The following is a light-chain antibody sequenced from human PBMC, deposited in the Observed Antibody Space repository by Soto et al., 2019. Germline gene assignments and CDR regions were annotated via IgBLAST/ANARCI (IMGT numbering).Light chain of an antibody. CDR3: QSYDSSLSGVV. J-gene: IGLJ2*01. CDR1: SSNIGAGYD. Sequence: QAVVTQPPSVSGAPGQRVTISCTGSSSNIGAGYDVHWYQQRPGTAPKLLIFGNINRPSGVPDRFSGSKSGTSASLAITGLQAEDEADYYCQSYDSSLSGVVFGGGTKLTVL. CDR2: GNI. V-gene: IGLV1-40*01.